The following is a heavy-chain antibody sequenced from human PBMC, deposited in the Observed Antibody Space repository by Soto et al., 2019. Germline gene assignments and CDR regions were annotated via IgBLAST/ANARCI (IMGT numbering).Heavy chain of an antibody. V-gene: IGHV4-39*01. Sequence: QLQLQESGPGLVKPSETLSLTCTVSGGSISSSSYYWGWIRQPPGKGLEWIGSIYYSGSTYYNPSLKSRVTISVDTSKNQFSLKLSSVTAADTAVYYCARHHRELIVVVISNWFDPWGQGTLVTVSS. CDR3: ARHHRELIVVVISNWFDP. D-gene: IGHD3-22*01. CDR2: IYYSGST. CDR1: GGSISSSSYY. J-gene: IGHJ5*02.